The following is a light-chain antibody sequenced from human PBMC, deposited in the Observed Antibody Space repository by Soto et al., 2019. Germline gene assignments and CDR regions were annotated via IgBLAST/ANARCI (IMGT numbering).Light chain of an antibody. J-gene: IGKJ1*01. Sequence: EIVLTQSPGTLSLSPGERATLSCRASQSVSSSSLAWYQQKPGQAPRLLIYGATSRATGIPYWFSGSGSGTDFTLTISRLEPEDFALYYCQQYGSLWTFGQGTKVEIK. CDR2: GAT. V-gene: IGKV3-20*01. CDR3: QQYGSLWT. CDR1: QSVSSSS.